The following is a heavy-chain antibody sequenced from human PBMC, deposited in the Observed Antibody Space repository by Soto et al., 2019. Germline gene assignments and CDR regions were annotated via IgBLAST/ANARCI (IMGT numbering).Heavy chain of an antibody. V-gene: IGHV3-30*04. CDR2: ISYDGKNE. J-gene: IGHJ4*02. CDR1: GFTFSSYA. CDR3: ARDVSSMVTRYFDY. D-gene: IGHD5-18*01. Sequence: ESGGGVVQPGRSLRLSCAASGFTFSSYAMHWVRQAPGKGLEWVAVISYDGKNEYYADPVKGRFTISRDNSKNTLYLQMNSLRAEDTAVYHCARDVSSMVTRYFDYWGQGTLVTVSS.